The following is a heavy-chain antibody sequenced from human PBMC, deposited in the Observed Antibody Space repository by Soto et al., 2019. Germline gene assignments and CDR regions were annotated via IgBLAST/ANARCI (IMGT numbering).Heavy chain of an antibody. V-gene: IGHV3-23*01. D-gene: IGHD3-9*01. CDR1: GFTFSSYA. Sequence: GGSLRLSCAASGFTFSSYAMSWVRQAPGKGLEWVSAISGSGGSTYYADSVKGRFTISRDNSKNTLYLQMNSLRAEDTAVYYCAKGILTGYYRSVDYYYMDVWGKGTTVTVSS. CDR2: ISGSGGST. CDR3: AKGILTGYYRSVDYYYMDV. J-gene: IGHJ6*03.